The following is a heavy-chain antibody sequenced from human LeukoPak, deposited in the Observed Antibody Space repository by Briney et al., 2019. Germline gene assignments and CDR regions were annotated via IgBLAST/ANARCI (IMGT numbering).Heavy chain of an antibody. Sequence: PSETLSLTCSVSGGSLSPYYWSWIRQPPGGGLEWLGEINQSGSTNYNPSLKRRVTISVEKFKNQFSLEVTSVTAADTAIYYCATLGGLYYESHGYPDFDHWGQGTLVTVSS. CDR1: GGSLSPYY. CDR2: INQSGST. CDR3: ATLGGLYYESHGYPDFDH. J-gene: IGHJ4*02. D-gene: IGHD3-22*01. V-gene: IGHV4-34*01.